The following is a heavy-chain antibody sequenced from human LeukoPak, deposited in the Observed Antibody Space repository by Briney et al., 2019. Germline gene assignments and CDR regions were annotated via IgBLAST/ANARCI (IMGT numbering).Heavy chain of an antibody. V-gene: IGHV3-23*01. J-gene: IGHJ4*02. CDR1: ALPFSNHA. CDR3: AKGTYSGYGGATRFDY. Sequence: PGGALTLFCAASALPFSNHAMSWDRQAAGKGLEGFSATSGGGGSTYYADFVKGRFTISRDNSKNTLYLQMNSLRDEDTAIYYCAKGTYSGYGGATRFDYWGQGTLVAVSS. D-gene: IGHD1-26*01. CDR2: TSGGGGST.